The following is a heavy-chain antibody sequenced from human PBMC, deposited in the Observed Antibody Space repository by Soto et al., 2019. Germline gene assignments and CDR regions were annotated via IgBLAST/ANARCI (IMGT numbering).Heavy chain of an antibody. CDR2: IKQDGSEK. D-gene: IGHD3-10*01. CDR3: ARDYGEWGY. J-gene: IGHJ4*02. V-gene: IGHV3-7*01. CDR1: GFTCSSYW. Sequence: PWGSLRLSCAASGFTCSSYWMSWVRQAPGKGLEWVANIKQDGSEKYYVDSVKGRFTISRDNAKNSLYLQMNSLRAEDTAVYYCARDYGEWGYWGQGTLVTVS.